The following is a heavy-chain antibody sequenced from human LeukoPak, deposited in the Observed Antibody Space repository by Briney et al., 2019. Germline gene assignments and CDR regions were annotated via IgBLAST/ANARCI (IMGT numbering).Heavy chain of an antibody. D-gene: IGHD4-23*01. V-gene: IGHV1-69*04. CDR1: GGTFSSYA. J-gene: IGHJ4*02. Sequence: GASVTVSCKASGGTFSSYAISWVRQAPGQGLEWMGRIIPILGIANYAQKFQGRVTITADKSTSTAYMELSSLRSEDTAVYYCARSYYGGSHQYYFDYWGQGTLVTVSS. CDR3: ARSYYGGSHQYYFDY. CDR2: IIPILGIA.